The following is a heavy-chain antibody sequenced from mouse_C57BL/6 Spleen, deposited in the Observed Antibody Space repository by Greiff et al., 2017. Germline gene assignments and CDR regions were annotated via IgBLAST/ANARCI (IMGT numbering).Heavy chain of an antibody. CDR1: GFTFSSYA. CDR3: TRDPGYLYYFDY. D-gene: IGHD2-2*01. CDR2: ISSGGDYI. V-gene: IGHV5-9-1*02. Sequence: EVQLVESGEGLVKPGGSLKLSCAASGFTFSSYAMSWVRQTPEKRLEWVAYISSGGDYIYYADTVKGRFTISRDNARNTLYLQMSSLKSEDTAMYYCTRDPGYLYYFDYWGQGTTLTVSS. J-gene: IGHJ2*01.